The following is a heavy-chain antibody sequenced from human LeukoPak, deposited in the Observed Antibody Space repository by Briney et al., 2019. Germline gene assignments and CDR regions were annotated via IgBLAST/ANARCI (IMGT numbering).Heavy chain of an antibody. CDR1: GYSFTSYW. CDR3: ARRSSAVSDAFDI. CDR2: IYPGDSDT. D-gene: IGHD6-6*01. V-gene: IGHV5-51*01. Sequence: GESLKISCKGSGYSFTSYWIGWVRQMPGKGXXXXXIIYPGDSDTRYSPSFQGQVTISADKSISTAYLQWSSLKASDTAMYYCARRSSAVSDAFDIWGQGTMVTVSS. J-gene: IGHJ3*02.